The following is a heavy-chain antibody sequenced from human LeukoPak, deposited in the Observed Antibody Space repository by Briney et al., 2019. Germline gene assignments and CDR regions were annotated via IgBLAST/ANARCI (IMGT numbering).Heavy chain of an antibody. CDR3: ARGGFYCGGDCYVDY. V-gene: IGHV4-34*01. D-gene: IGHD2-21*02. Sequence: SETLSLTCTVSGGPTSDYYWSWIRQPPGKGLEWIGEINHSGSTNYNPSLKSRVTISVDTSKNQFSLKLSSVTAADTAVYYCARGGFYCGGDCYVDYWGQGTLVTVSS. CDR1: GGPTSDYY. CDR2: INHSGST. J-gene: IGHJ4*02.